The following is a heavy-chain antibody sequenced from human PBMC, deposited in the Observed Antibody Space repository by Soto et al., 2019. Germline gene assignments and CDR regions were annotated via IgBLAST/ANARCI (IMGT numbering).Heavy chain of an antibody. J-gene: IGHJ4*02. V-gene: IGHV3-73*02. CDR1: GFTFSGSA. CDR2: IRSKANSYAT. CDR3: TRLSAVAGTYD. Sequence: EVQLVESGGGLGQPGGSLKLSCAASGFTFSGSAMHWVRQASGKGLEWVGRIRSKANSYATAYAASVKGRFTISRDDSKNTAYLQMNSLKTEDTAVYYCTRLSAVAGTYDWGQGTLVTVSS. D-gene: IGHD6-19*01.